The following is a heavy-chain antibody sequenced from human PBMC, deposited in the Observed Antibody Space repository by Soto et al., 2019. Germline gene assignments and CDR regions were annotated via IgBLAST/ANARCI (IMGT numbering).Heavy chain of an antibody. D-gene: IGHD4-4*01. CDR2: IIPNSGNT. J-gene: IGHJ4*02. CDR3: ARDREENTVTKGHYY. V-gene: IGHV1-18*01. Sequence: ASVKVSCKASGYTFTSYGISWVRQAPGQGLEWMGWIIPNSGNTNYAQKFQGRVTMTRDKSKSTAYMELRSLRSDDTAVYSCARDREENTVTKGHYYWGQGTLVTVSS. CDR1: GYTFTSYG.